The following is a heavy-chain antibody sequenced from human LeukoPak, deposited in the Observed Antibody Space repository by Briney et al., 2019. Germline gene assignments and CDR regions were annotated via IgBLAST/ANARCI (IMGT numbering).Heavy chain of an antibody. D-gene: IGHD4-23*01. CDR3: ARLPPRNDYGGNSEMDY. CDR1: GYSFTSYW. CDR2: IYPGDSDT. J-gene: IGHJ4*02. Sequence: GESLKISCKGSGYSFTSYWIGWVRQMPGKGLEWMGIIYPGDSDTRYSPSFQGQVTISADKSISTAYLQWSSLKASDTAMYYCARLPPRNDYGGNSEMDYWGQGTLVTVSS. V-gene: IGHV5-51*01.